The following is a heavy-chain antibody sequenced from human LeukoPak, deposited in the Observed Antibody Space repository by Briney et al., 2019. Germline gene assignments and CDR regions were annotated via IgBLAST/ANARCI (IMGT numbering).Heavy chain of an antibody. CDR2: IYPGDSDT. Sequence: GESLKISCKGSGYSFTSYWIGWVRQMPGKGLEWMGIIYPGDSDTRYSPSFQGQVTISADKSISTAYLQWSSLKASDTAMYYCARRTTQYYYDSSGYYGYDAFDIWGPGTMVTVSS. D-gene: IGHD3-22*01. CDR1: GYSFTSYW. V-gene: IGHV5-51*01. CDR3: ARRTTQYYYDSSGYYGYDAFDI. J-gene: IGHJ3*02.